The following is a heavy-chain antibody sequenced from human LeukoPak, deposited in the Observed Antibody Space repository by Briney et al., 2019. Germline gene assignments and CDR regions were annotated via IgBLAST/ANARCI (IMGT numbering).Heavy chain of an antibody. V-gene: IGHV3-21*01. J-gene: IGHJ4*02. D-gene: IGHD2-15*01. CDR1: GFTFSSHS. Sequence: AGGSLRLSCAASGFTFSSHSMNWVRQAPGKGLEWVSSISSSSSYIYYADSVKGRFTISRDNAKNSLYLQMNSLRAEDTAVYYCARVFRGVAYGYFDYWGQGTLVTVSS. CDR2: ISSSSSYI. CDR3: ARVFRGVAYGYFDY.